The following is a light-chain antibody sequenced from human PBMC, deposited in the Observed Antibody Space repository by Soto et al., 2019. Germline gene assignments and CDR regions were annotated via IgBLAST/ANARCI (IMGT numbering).Light chain of an antibody. J-gene: IGLJ1*01. CDR1: NIGSKS. Sequence: SYELTQPPSVSVAPGQTARITCGGNNIGSKSVHWYQQKPGQAPVLVVYDDSDRPSGSPERFSGSNSGNTATLTISRVEAGDEADYYCQVWDSSSDPNYVFGTGTKATVL. V-gene: IGLV3-21*02. CDR2: DDS. CDR3: QVWDSSSDPNYV.